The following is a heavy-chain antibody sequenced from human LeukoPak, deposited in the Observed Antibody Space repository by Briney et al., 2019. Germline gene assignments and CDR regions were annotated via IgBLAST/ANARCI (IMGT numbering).Heavy chain of an antibody. CDR1: GFTFSSYE. Sequence: GGSLRLSCAASGFTFSSYEMNWVRQAPGKGLEWVSYISSSGSTIYYADSVKGRFTISRDNAKNSLYLQMNSLRAEDTAVYYCAKGYYVWGSYRTDAFDIWGQGTMVTVSS. V-gene: IGHV3-48*03. D-gene: IGHD3-16*02. J-gene: IGHJ3*02. CDR3: AKGYYVWGSYRTDAFDI. CDR2: ISSSGSTI.